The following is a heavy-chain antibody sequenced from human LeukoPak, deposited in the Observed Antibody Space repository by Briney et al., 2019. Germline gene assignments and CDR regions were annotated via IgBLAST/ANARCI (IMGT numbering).Heavy chain of an antibody. Sequence: SVKVSCKASGGTFSSYAISWVRHAPGQGLEWMGGIIPIFGTANYAQKFQGRVTITADESTSTAYMELSSLRSEDAAVYYCVQSLGGSGYSFGSYWGQGTLVTVSS. CDR2: IIPIFGTA. V-gene: IGHV1-69*01. CDR3: VQSLGGSGYSFGSY. J-gene: IGHJ4*02. CDR1: GGTFSSYA. D-gene: IGHD5-18*01.